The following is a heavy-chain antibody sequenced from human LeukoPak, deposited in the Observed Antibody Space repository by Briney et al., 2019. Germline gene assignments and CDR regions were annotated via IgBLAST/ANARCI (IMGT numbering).Heavy chain of an antibody. J-gene: IGHJ5*02. CDR3: ARTIAAAGTGGWFDP. V-gene: IGHV1-69*13. CDR2: IIPIFGTA. Sequence: RASVKVSCKASGGTFSSYAISWVRQAPGQGLEWMGGIIPIFGTANYAQKFQGRVTITADESTSTAYMELSSLRSEDTAVYYCARTIAAAGTGGWFDPWGQGTLFTLSS. CDR1: GGTFSSYA. D-gene: IGHD6-13*01.